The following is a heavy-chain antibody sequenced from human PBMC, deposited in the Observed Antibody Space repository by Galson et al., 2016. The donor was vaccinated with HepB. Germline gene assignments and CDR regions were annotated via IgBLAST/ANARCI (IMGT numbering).Heavy chain of an antibody. V-gene: IGHV1-18*01. D-gene: IGHD5-24*01. CDR1: GYTFTNYG. CDR3: AKSPHGTSPRPVE. Sequence: SVKVSCKASGYTFTNYGISWVRQAPGQGLEWMGWISAYNGNTNYAQKLQDRVTMTTDTSTTTAYMELRSLRSDDTAVYYCAKSPHGTSPRPVEWGQGTLVTVSS. J-gene: IGHJ4*02. CDR2: ISAYNGNT.